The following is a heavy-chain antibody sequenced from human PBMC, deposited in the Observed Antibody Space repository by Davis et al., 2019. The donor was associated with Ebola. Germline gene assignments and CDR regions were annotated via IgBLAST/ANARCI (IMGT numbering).Heavy chain of an antibody. CDR3: ARWGMDV. CDR2: INHSGST. V-gene: IGHV4-34*01. J-gene: IGHJ6*02. CDR1: GGSFSGYY. Sequence: MPSETLSLTCAVYGGSFSGYYWSWIRQPPGKGLEWIGEINHSGSTNYNPSLKSRVTISVDTSKNQFSLKLSSVTAADTAVYYCARWGMDVWGQGTTVTVSS.